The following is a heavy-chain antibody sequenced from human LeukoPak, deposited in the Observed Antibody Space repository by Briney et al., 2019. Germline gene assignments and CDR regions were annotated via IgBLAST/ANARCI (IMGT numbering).Heavy chain of an antibody. V-gene: IGHV3-23*01. Sequence: GGSLRLSCAASGFTFSSYAMSWVRQAPGKGLEWVSAISGSGGSTYYADSVKGRFTISRDNSKNTLYLQMNSLRAEDTAVYYCAKDQGSGYSSGWYISFQHWGQGTLVTVSS. CDR1: GFTFSSYA. D-gene: IGHD6-19*01. CDR2: ISGSGGST. CDR3: AKDQGSGYSSGWYISFQH. J-gene: IGHJ1*01.